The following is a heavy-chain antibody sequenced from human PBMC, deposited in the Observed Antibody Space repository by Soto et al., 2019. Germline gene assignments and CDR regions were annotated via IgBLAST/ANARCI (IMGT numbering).Heavy chain of an antibody. V-gene: IGHV4-39*01. CDR2: IYYSGST. CDR1: GGSISSSSYY. CDR3: ARQNYDILTGYDGEFDY. D-gene: IGHD3-9*01. Sequence: QLQLQESGPGLVKPSETLSLTCTVSGGSISSSSYYWGWIRQPPGKGLEWVGSIYYSGSTYYNPCLKSRVTISVDTSKNLFSLKLSSVTAADTGVYYCARQNYDILTGYDGEFDYWGQGTLVTVSS. J-gene: IGHJ4*02.